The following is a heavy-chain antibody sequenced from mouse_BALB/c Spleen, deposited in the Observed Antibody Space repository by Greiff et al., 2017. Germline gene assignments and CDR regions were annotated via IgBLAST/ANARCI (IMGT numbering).Heavy chain of an antibody. V-gene: IGHV1S127*01. D-gene: IGHD1-3*01. J-gene: IGHJ4*01. CDR1: GYTFTSYW. CDR3: TRKNYNAMDY. CDR2: IDPSDSYT. Sequence: QVQLQQPGAKLVKPGASVRMSCKASGYTFTSYWMHWVKQRPGQGLEWIGVIDPSDSYTSYNQKFKGKATLTVDTSSSTAYMQLSSLTSEDSAVYYCTRKNYNAMDYWGQGTSVTVSS.